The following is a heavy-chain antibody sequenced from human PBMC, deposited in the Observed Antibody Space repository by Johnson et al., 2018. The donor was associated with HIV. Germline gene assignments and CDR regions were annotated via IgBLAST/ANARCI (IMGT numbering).Heavy chain of an antibody. V-gene: IGHV3-30*02. CDR3: AKAIWGGGNLGMGAFEI. Sequence: QVQLVESGGGVVQPGGSLRLSCAAFGFTFSTYGIHWVRQAPGKGLEWVAFIRSDGTNKYYADFVKGRFSISRDNSKNTLYLQMNSLRVEDTALYYCAKAIWGGGNLGMGAFEIWGHGTMVTVSS. J-gene: IGHJ3*02. CDR2: IRSDGTNK. D-gene: IGHD4-23*01. CDR1: GFTFSTYG.